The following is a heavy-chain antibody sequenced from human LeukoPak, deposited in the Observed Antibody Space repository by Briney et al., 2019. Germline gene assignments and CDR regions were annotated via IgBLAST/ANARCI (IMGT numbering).Heavy chain of an antibody. Sequence: GASVKVSCKASGYTFTSYGISWVRQAPGRGLEWMGWISAYNGNTNYAQKLQGRVTMTTDTSTSTAYMELRSLRSDDTAVYYCARDLNAVPAASDTTGGYWGQGTLVTVSS. CDR3: ARDLNAVPAASDTTGGY. V-gene: IGHV1-18*01. J-gene: IGHJ4*02. CDR1: GYTFTSYG. CDR2: ISAYNGNT. D-gene: IGHD2-2*01.